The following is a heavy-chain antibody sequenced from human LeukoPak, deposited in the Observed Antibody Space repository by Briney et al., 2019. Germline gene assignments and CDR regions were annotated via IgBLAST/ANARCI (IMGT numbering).Heavy chain of an antibody. J-gene: IGHJ5*02. CDR3: ARGAIYCSSTSCPNWFDP. CDR2: IYHSGST. CDR1: GYSISSGYY. Sequence: TSETLSLTCTVSGYSISSGYYWGWIRPPPGKGLEGIGSIYHSGSTYYNPSLKSRVTISVDTSKNQFSLKLSSVTAADTAVYYCARGAIYCSSTSCPNWFDPRGQGTLVTVSS. D-gene: IGHD2-2*01. V-gene: IGHV4-38-2*02.